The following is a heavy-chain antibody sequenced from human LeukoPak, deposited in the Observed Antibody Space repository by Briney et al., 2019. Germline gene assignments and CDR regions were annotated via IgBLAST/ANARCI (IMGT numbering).Heavy chain of an antibody. D-gene: IGHD5-12*01. Sequence: ASVKVSCKASGYTFTSYGISWVRQAPGQGLEWMGWISAYNGNTNYAQKLQGRVTMTTDTSTSTAYMELRSLRPDDTAVYYCARGGSSRGYSGYDSVYYYYYYMDVWGKGTTVTISS. CDR3: ARGGSSRGYSGYDSVYYYYYYMDV. J-gene: IGHJ6*03. CDR1: GYTFTSYG. V-gene: IGHV1-18*01. CDR2: ISAYNGNT.